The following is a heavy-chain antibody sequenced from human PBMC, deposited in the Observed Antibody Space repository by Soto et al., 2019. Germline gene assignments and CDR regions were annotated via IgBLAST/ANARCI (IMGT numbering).Heavy chain of an antibody. J-gene: IGHJ4*02. CDR2: IKQDGSEK. CDR1: GFTFSSYW. D-gene: IGHD4-17*01. V-gene: IGHV3-7*01. CDR3: ARDRLPGTTGDFDY. Sequence: GGSLRLSCAASGFTFSSYWMSWVRQAPGKGLEWVANIKQDGSEKYYVDSVKGRFTISRDNAKNSLYLQMNSLRAEDTAVYYCARDRLPGTTGDFDYWGQGTLVTVSS.